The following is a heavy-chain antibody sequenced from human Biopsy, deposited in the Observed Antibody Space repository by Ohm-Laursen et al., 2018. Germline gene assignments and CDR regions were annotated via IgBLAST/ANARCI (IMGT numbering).Heavy chain of an antibody. V-gene: IGHV3-7*03. CDR3: AKDVRVKVQLDGMDV. CDR1: GFTFKNDN. D-gene: IGHD1-1*01. Sequence: SLRLSCTASGFTFKNDNMHWVRQAPGKGLEWVANINQHGSETNYVDSVKGRFTISRDNAKKLLYLQMNSLRAEDTALYYCAKDVRVKVQLDGMDVWGQGTTVTVSS. CDR2: INQHGSET. J-gene: IGHJ6*02.